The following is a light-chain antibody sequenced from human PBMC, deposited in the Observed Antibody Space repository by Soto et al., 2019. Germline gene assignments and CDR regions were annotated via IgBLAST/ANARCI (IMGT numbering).Light chain of an antibody. J-gene: IGKJ3*01. CDR2: AAS. V-gene: IGKV1-39*01. CDR1: QSISSY. Sequence: DIQMTQSPSSLSASVGDRVTITCRASQSISSYLNWYRQKPGKAPELLIYAASSLQSGVPSRFSGSGSGTDFTLTISSLQPEDFATYYCQQSYSIHPTFGPGTKVDIK. CDR3: QQSYSIHPT.